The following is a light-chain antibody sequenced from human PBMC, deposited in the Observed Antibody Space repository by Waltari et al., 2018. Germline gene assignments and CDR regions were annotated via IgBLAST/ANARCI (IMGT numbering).Light chain of an antibody. V-gene: IGKV1-9*01. J-gene: IGKJ2*01. CDR2: AAS. Sequence: DIQLTQSPSFLSASVGDRVTITFRASQGISSYLAWYQQKPGKAPKLLIYAASTLQSGVPSRFSGSGSGTEFTLTISSLEPEDFAVYYCQQRSNWPPRYTFGQGTKLEIK. CDR3: QQRSNWPPRYT. CDR1: QGISSY.